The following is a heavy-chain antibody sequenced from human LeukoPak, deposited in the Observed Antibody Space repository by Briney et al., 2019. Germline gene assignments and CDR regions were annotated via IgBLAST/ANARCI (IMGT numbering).Heavy chain of an antibody. D-gene: IGHD3-9*01. CDR2: IYTSGST. Sequence: PSETLSLTCTVSGGSISSYYWSWIRQPAGKGLEWIGRIYTSGSTNYNPSLKSRVTMSVDTSKNQFSLKLSSVTAADTAVYYCAREGYYDILTESHYYYMDVWGKGTTVTVSS. CDR3: AREGYYDILTESHYYYMDV. CDR1: GGSISSYY. V-gene: IGHV4-4*07. J-gene: IGHJ6*03.